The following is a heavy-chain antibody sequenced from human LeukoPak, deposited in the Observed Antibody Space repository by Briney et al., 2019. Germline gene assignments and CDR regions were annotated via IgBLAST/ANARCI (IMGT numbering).Heavy chain of an antibody. CDR2: ISSSSSYI. CDR1: GFTFSSYS. V-gene: IGHV3-21*01. Sequence: GGSLRLSCAASGFTFSSYSMNWVRQAPGKGLEWVSSISSSSSYIYYADSVKGRFTISRDNAKNSLYLQMNSLRAEDTAVYYCARMTTVTHYYYYYGMDVWGQGTTVTVSS. CDR3: ARMTTVTHYYYYYGMDV. D-gene: IGHD4-11*01. J-gene: IGHJ6*02.